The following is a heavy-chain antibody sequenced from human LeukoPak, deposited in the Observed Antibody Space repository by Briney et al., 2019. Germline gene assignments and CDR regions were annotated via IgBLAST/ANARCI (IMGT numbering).Heavy chain of an antibody. CDR3: ARDHWLHSSKTWYYYGMDV. J-gene: IGHJ6*02. CDR1: GGSISPYY. CDR2: IDPSGSA. V-gene: IGHV4-59*01. Sequence: SETLSLTCVVSGGSISPYYWSWIRQSPGKGLEWIGYIDPSGSASYNPPLKSRVTIFVDTSKNLLSLILTSVSASDTAIYYCARDHWLHSSKTWYYYGMDVWGQGTTVTVSS. D-gene: IGHD3-9*01.